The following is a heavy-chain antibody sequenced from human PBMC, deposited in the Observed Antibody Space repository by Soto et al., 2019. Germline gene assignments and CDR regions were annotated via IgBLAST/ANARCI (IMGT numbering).Heavy chain of an antibody. V-gene: IGHV1-2*04. D-gene: IGHD2-21*02. J-gene: IGHJ4*02. CDR3: ARGGGIVVVTAPYDQ. Sequence: ASVKVSCKASGYTFTGYYMHWVRQAPGQGLEWMGWINPNSGGTNYAQKFQGWVTMTSDTSTSTVHMELGSLTSEDTAVYYCARGGGIVVVTAPYDQWGQGTLVTFSS. CDR2: INPNSGGT. CDR1: GYTFTGYY.